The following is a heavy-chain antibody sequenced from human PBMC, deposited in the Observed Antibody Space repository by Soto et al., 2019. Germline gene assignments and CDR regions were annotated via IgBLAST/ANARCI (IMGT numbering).Heavy chain of an antibody. Sequence: PSETLSLTCTVSGYSISAGCYWGWIRQPPGKELEWIGSMYPTGSTYYNPSLKSRVTISIDTSKNQFSLKLTSVTAADTAVYYCVSDLNYGLYYFDHWGQGTLVTVSS. CDR3: VSDLNYGLYYFDH. V-gene: IGHV4-38-2*02. CDR1: GYSISAGCY. J-gene: IGHJ4*02. CDR2: MYPTGST. D-gene: IGHD3-10*01.